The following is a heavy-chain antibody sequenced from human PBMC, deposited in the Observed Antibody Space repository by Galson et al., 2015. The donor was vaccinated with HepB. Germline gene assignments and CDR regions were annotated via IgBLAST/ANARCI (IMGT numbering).Heavy chain of an antibody. Sequence: SLRLSCAASGFTFSTDAMHWVRQAPGKGLEWVALITYDGSDRYYADSVKGRFTISRDNSKNTVYLQMNSLRAEDTAVYYCAKDLTLGLGEYFDHWGQGALVTVSS. V-gene: IGHV3-30*18. CDR1: GFTFSTDA. D-gene: IGHD1-26*01. CDR3: AKDLTLGLGEYFDH. CDR2: ITYDGSDR. J-gene: IGHJ4*02.